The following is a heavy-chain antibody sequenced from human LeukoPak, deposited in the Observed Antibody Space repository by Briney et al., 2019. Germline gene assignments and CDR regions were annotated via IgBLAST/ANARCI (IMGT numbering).Heavy chain of an antibody. CDR2: IIAGSDST. J-gene: IGHJ4*02. Sequence: GGSLRHSRAAWRFIFSNYAMSYVRHPPGKDLECVSDIIAGSDSTYYADSVKGRFTISRDNSKITLYLQMNSRRVEDTALYYCAKHLRISNHFDSWGQGTLVTVSS. V-gene: IGHV3-23*01. D-gene: IGHD2-15*01. CDR1: RFIFSNYA. CDR3: AKHLRISNHFDS.